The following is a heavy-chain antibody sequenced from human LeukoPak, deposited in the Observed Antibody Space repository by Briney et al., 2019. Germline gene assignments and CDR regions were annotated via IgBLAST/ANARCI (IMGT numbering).Heavy chain of an antibody. D-gene: IGHD5-12*01. Sequence: GGSLRLSCAASGFTFSSYDMHWVRQATGKGLEWVSAIGTAGDPYYPGSVKGRFTISRENAKNSLYLQMNSLRAGDTAVYYCARAYPRGYSGYPWPYYYYGMDVWGKGTTVTVSS. CDR2: IGTAGDP. CDR1: GFTFSSYD. CDR3: ARAYPRGYSGYPWPYYYYGMDV. J-gene: IGHJ6*04. V-gene: IGHV3-13*05.